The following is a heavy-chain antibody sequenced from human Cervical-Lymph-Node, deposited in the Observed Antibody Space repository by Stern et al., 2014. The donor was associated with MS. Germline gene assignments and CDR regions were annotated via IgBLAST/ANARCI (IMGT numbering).Heavy chain of an antibody. V-gene: IGHV4-31*03. Sequence: VQLQESGPGLVKPSQTLSLTCTVSGDSITSGGYYWSWIRQHPGKGLEWIGYIYYRGATFYNPSLKSRVTISLDTSKNQFSLRLSSVTAADTAVYYCARDWSGSSIHLAPAYGGHIRFDPWGQGTLVTVSS. CDR1: GDSITSGGYY. CDR2: IYYRGAT. D-gene: IGHD5-18*01. J-gene: IGHJ5*02. CDR3: ARDWSGSSIHLAPAYGGHIRFDP.